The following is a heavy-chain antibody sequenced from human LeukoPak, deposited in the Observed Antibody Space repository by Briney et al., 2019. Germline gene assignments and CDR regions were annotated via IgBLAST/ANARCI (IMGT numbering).Heavy chain of an antibody. Sequence: PSETLSLTCTVSGGSISSGGYYWSWIRQHPGKGLEWIGYIYYSGSTNYNPSLKSRVTISVDTSKNQFSLKLSSVTAADTAVYYCARLTEDGRDSYFDYWGQGTLVTVSS. J-gene: IGHJ4*02. CDR1: GGSISSGGYY. CDR3: ARLTEDGRDSYFDY. D-gene: IGHD5-24*01. CDR2: IYYSGST. V-gene: IGHV4-61*08.